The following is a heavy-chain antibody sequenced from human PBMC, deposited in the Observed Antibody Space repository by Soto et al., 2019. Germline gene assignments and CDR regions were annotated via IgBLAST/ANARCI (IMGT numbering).Heavy chain of an antibody. CDR3: AYDYGDYFDY. CDR2: IYYSGST. D-gene: IGHD4-17*01. V-gene: IGHV4-39*01. Sequence: SETLSLTCTVSGGSISSSSYYWGWIRQPPGKGLEWIGSIYYSGSTYYNPSLKSRVTISVDTSKNQFSLKLSSVTAADTAVYYCAYDYGDYFDYWGQGTLVTVSS. CDR1: GGSISSSSYY. J-gene: IGHJ4*02.